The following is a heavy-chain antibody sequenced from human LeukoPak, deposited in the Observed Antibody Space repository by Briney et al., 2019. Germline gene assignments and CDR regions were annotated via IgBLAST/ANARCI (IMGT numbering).Heavy chain of an antibody. CDR2: INQDGSEK. CDR1: GLRFGSFW. CDR3: ARERDGRFFDY. D-gene: IGHD5-24*01. J-gene: IGHJ4*02. Sequence: GGSLRLSCAVSGLRFGSFWMSWVRQAPGKWLEWVANINQDGSEKYFVDSVRGRFTISRDNSKNSLHLQMNTLRAEDTAVYYCARERDGRFFDYWGQGTLVTVSS. V-gene: IGHV3-7*01.